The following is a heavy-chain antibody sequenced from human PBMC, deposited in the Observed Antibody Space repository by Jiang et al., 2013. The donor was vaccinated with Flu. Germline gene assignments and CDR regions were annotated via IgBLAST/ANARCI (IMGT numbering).Heavy chain of an antibody. CDR1: GFTFDSYW. CDR2: IRQDGIEK. J-gene: IGHJ2*01. Sequence: AASGFTFDSYWMHWVRQAPGKGLEWVANIRQDGIEKYHANSVKGRFTISRDNAKNSLYLQMNSLSAEDTAVYYCARRYFDLWGRGTLVTVSS. CDR3: ARRYFDL. V-gene: IGHV3-7*03.